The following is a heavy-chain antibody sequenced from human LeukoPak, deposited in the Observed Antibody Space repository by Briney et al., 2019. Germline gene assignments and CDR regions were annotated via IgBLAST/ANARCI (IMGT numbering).Heavy chain of an antibody. CDR1: GYTFTSYA. CDR3: ARMKYSNGIYYAFDI. CDR2: ISAYNGNT. J-gene: IGHJ3*02. Sequence: ASVKVSCKASGYTFTSYAISWVRQAPGQGLEWMGWISAYNGNTHYAQKVQDRVTMTTDTSTSTAYMELRSLRSDDTAVYYCARMKYSNGIYYAFDIWGQGTMVTVSS. D-gene: IGHD6-19*01. V-gene: IGHV1-18*01.